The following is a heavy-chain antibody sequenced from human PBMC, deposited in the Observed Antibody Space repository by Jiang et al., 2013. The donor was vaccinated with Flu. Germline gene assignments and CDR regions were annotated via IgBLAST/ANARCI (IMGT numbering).Heavy chain of an antibody. Sequence: GAEVKKPGSSVRVSCQASGGTFSSHAITWVRQAPGQGLEWMGAIIGMFGTTTYAQEFQGRVSITAEEITSTAYMELSSLRPDDTAVYYCARGDGYVDRHLNYWGQGTLVTVSS. CDR1: GGTFSSHA. CDR3: ARGDGYVDRHLNY. J-gene: IGHJ4*02. D-gene: IGHD5-24*01. CDR2: IIGMFGTT. V-gene: IGHV1-69*01.